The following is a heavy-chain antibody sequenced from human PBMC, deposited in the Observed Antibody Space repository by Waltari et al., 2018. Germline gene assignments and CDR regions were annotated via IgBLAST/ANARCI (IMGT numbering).Heavy chain of an antibody. CDR1: GFTFSNAW. Sequence: AASGFTFSNAWMNWVRQAPGKGLEWVGRIKSKTDGGTTDYAAPVKGRFTISRDDSKNTLYLQMNSLKTEDTAVYYCTTRTDGIAVAGADYWGQGTLVTVSS. CDR3: TTRTDGIAVAGADY. D-gene: IGHD6-19*01. J-gene: IGHJ4*02. CDR2: IKSKTDGGTT. V-gene: IGHV3-15*07.